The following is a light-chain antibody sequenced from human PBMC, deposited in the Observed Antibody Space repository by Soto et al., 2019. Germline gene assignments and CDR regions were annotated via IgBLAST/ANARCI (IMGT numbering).Light chain of an antibody. J-gene: IGKJ5*01. V-gene: IGKV3-15*01. Sequence: EIVLTKSPANRSLSPGESATLSCRASQSVSSKLAWYQQKPGHAPRLLLYGASTRATGIPARFSGGGSGTEFTPTISSLQSEVFAVYDGQQYNNWPPSTFGQGTRLEIK. CDR1: QSVSSK. CDR3: QQYNNWPPST. CDR2: GAS.